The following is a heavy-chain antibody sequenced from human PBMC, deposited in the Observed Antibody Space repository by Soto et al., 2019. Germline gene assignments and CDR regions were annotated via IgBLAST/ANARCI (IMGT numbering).Heavy chain of an antibody. Sequence: PGGSLRLSCAASGFTFSSYDMNWVRQAPGKGLEWVSYISSSGETIYYADSVKGRFTFSRDNAKNSLYLQMNRLRAEDTAIYYCVRDRYKVGATLRWYFDLWGRGTLVTVSS. D-gene: IGHD1-26*01. CDR3: VRDRYKVGATLRWYFDL. V-gene: IGHV3-48*03. CDR2: ISSSGETI. J-gene: IGHJ2*01. CDR1: GFTFSSYD.